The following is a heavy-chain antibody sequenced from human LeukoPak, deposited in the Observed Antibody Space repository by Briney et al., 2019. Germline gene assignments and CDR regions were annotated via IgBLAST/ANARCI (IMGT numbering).Heavy chain of an antibody. Sequence: GGSLRLACAASGLTFSSYEMNWVRQAPGKGLEWVSYLSSSSSTIYYADSVKGRFAISRDNAKNSLYLQMNSLRAEDTAVYYCARDDRMEGDAFDIWGQGTMVTVSS. V-gene: IGHV3-48*03. CDR3: ARDDRMEGDAFDI. CDR1: GLTFSSYE. CDR2: LSSSSSTI. J-gene: IGHJ3*02. D-gene: IGHD1-1*01.